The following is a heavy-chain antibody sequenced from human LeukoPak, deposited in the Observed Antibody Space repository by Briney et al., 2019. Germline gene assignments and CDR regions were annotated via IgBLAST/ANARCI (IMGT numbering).Heavy chain of an antibody. CDR1: GGTFSSYA. CDR2: IIPIFSTA. V-gene: IGHV1-69*01. CDR3: ARESGPGGAFDI. J-gene: IGHJ3*02. Sequence: GSSVKVSCKASGGTFSSYAISWVRQAPGQGLEWMGGIIPIFSTANYAQKFQGRVTITADESTSTAYMELSSLRSEDTAVYYCARESGPGGAFDIWGQGTMVTVSS. D-gene: IGHD3-10*01.